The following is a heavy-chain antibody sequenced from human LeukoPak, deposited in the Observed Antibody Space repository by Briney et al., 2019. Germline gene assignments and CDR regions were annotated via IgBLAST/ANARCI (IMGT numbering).Heavy chain of an antibody. CDR3: ARDSSSWYPNWFDP. D-gene: IGHD6-13*01. J-gene: IGHJ5*02. CDR1: GGSISSYY. CDR2: IYTSGST. Sequence: TSETLSLTCTVSGGSISSYYWSWIRQPAGKGLEWIGRIYTSGSTNYNPSLQSRVTMSVDTTKNQSSLRLSSVTAADTAVYYCARDSSSWYPNWFDPWGQGTLVTVSS. V-gene: IGHV4-4*07.